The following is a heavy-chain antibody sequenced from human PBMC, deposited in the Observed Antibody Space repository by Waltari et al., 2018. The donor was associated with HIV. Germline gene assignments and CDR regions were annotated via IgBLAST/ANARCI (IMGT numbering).Heavy chain of an antibody. CDR1: GGSISNYY. V-gene: IGHV4-59*01. Sequence: QVQLQESGPGLVKPSETLSLTCSVSGGSISNYYWSWLRQPPGKGLEWIDFIYYSGSTNYTPSLKSRVTISLDTSENQFSLNLTSVTAADTAMYYCARGHIEVAGFFDYWGQGVLVSVSS. J-gene: IGHJ4*02. D-gene: IGHD6-19*01. CDR3: ARGHIEVAGFFDY. CDR2: IYYSGST.